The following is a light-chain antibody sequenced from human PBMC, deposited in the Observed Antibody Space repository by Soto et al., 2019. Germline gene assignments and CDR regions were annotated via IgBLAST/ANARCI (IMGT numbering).Light chain of an antibody. CDR2: GAS. V-gene: IGKV3-20*01. CDR3: QQYGSSAPIT. CDR1: QSVSSSY. Sequence: IVLPQYPGTLSLSPGERATLSCRASQSVSSSYLAWYQQKPGQAPRLLIYGASIRATGIPDRFSGSGSETDFTLTISRLEPEDFALYYCQQYGSSAPITFGQGTRLEI. J-gene: IGKJ5*01.